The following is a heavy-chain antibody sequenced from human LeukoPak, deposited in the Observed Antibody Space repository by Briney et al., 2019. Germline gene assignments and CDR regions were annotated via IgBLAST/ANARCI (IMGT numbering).Heavy chain of an antibody. V-gene: IGHV1-18*01. J-gene: IGHJ6*02. CDR3: ARDPSRDYLNYYYYGMDV. CDR1: GYTFTSYG. Sequence: APVKVSCKASGYTFTSYGISWVRQAPGQGLEWMGWISAYNGNTNYAQKLQGRVTMTTDTSTSTAYMELRSLRSDDTAVYYCARDPSRDYLNYYYYGMDVWGQGTTVTVSS. D-gene: IGHD4-17*01. CDR2: ISAYNGNT.